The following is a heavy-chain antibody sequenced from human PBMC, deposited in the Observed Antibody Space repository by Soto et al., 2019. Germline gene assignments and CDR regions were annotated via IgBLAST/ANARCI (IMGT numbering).Heavy chain of an antibody. CDR3: AKGRTSGWSYFDY. V-gene: IGHV3-23*01. CDR2: ISGSGGST. D-gene: IGHD6-19*01. Sequence: GGSLRLSCAASGLSFSSSAMSWVRQAPGKGLEWVSAISGSGGSTYYADSVKGRFTISRDNSKITLYLHMNSLRAEDTAVYYCAKGRTSGWSYFDYWGQGTLVTVSS. CDR1: GLSFSSSA. J-gene: IGHJ4*02.